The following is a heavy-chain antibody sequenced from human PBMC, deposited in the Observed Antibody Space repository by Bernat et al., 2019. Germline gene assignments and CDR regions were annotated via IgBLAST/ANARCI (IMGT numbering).Heavy chain of an antibody. J-gene: IGHJ6*02. V-gene: IGHV3-48*03. CDR1: GFTFSSYE. D-gene: IGHD3-3*01. CDR2: ISSSGSTI. Sequence: EVQLVESGGGLVQPGGSLRLSCAASGFTFSSYEMNWVRQAPGKGLEWVSYISSSGSTIYYADSVKGRFTISRDNAKNSLYLQMNGLRAEDTAVYYCARQPYYDFWSGWERYYYYYGMDVWGQGTTVTVSS. CDR3: ARQPYYDFWSGWERYYYYYGMDV.